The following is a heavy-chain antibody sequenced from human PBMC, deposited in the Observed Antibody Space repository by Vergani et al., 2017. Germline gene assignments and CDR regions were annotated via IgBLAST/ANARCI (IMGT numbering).Heavy chain of an antibody. CDR2: IRYDGSSE. Sequence: VEVVESGGGLVQPGGSLRLSCTLSGFTLNTYGIHWVRQAPGKGLEWVSFIRYDGSSEYYGDSVKGRFTISRDKSQNTVNLQMNSLRTEDTAVYFCANSVSAGNVGVAYFGMDVWGRGTTVTVSS. D-gene: IGHD1-26*01. V-gene: IGHV3-30*02. CDR1: GFTLNTYG. J-gene: IGHJ6*02. CDR3: ANSVSAGNVGVAYFGMDV.